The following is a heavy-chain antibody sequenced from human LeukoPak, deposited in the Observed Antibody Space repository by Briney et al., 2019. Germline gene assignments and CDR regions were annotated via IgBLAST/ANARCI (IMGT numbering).Heavy chain of an antibody. CDR1: GGTFSSYA. D-gene: IGHD6-13*01. V-gene: IGHV1-69*05. CDR3: ARGLNIAAAGIDY. J-gene: IGHJ4*02. Sequence: SVKVSCKASGGTFSSYAISWVRQAPGQGLEWMGGIIPIFGTANYAQKFQGRVTITTDESTSTAYMELSSLRSEDTAVYYCARGLNIAAAGIDYWGQGTLVTVSS. CDR2: IIPIFGTA.